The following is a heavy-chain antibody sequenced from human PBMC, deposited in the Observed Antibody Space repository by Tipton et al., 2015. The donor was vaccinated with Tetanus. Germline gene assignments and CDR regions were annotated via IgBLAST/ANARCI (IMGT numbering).Heavy chain of an antibody. CDR3: ARSADEDIDC. J-gene: IGHJ4*02. CDR1: GYTFTGYY. V-gene: IGHV1-2*02. CDR2: INPNSGGT. Sequence: QLVQSGAEVKKPGASVKASCKASGYTFTGYYMHWVRQAPGQGPERTGWINPNSGGTNYAQMFQGRVTMTRDTSISTAYMELSRLRSDGTAVYYCARSADEDIDCWGQGTLVTVSS.